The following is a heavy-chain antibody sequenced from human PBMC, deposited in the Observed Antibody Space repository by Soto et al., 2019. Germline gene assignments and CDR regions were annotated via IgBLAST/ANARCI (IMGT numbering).Heavy chain of an antibody. V-gene: IGHV1-69*04. CDR1: GGTFSSYT. Sequence: GASVKVSCKASGGTFSSYTISWVRQAPGQGLEWMGRIIPILGIANYAQKFQGRVTITADKSTSTAYMVLSSLRSEDTAVYYCARDPWHYYGSGSYYNKAIVVRAFDIWGQGTMVTVSS. D-gene: IGHD3-10*01. J-gene: IGHJ3*02. CDR3: ARDPWHYYGSGSYYNKAIVVRAFDI. CDR2: IIPILGIA.